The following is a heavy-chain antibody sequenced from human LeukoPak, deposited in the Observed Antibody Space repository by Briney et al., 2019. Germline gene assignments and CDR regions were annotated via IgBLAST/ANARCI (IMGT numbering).Heavy chain of an antibody. Sequence: ASVKVSCKASGYTFTDYYIHWVRQAPGQGLEWMGWISPNSGGTNYAQNFQGRVTMTRDTSIRTAYMELSTLRSDDTALCYCARAHSSGWLVFQHWGQGTLVTVSS. CDR1: GYTFTDYY. CDR2: ISPNSGGT. CDR3: ARAHSSGWLVFQH. D-gene: IGHD6-19*01. J-gene: IGHJ1*01. V-gene: IGHV1-2*02.